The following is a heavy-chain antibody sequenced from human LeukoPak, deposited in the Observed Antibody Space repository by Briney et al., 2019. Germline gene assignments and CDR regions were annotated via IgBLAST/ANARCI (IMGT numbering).Heavy chain of an antibody. CDR2: IYYSGSD. J-gene: IGHJ4*02. V-gene: IGHV4-59*01. Sequence: KTSETLSLTCTVSGGSISGFYLGWIRQPPGKGLEWIGFIYYSGSDNYNPSLKSRVTMSVDMSKNQFSLKLSSVTAADTAFYYCARDRDSSGWFDYWGQGALVTVSS. D-gene: IGHD6-19*01. CDR3: ARDRDSSGWFDY. CDR1: GGSISGFY.